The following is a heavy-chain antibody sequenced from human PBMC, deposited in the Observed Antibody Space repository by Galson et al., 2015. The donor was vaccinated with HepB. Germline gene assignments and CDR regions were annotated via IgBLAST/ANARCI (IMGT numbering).Heavy chain of an antibody. D-gene: IGHD2/OR15-2a*01. Sequence: SLRVAGAASGFAFSGYARTGVGEAPGKGLGGGSGMRGRGASTYYADSVMGRFTISRDNSKNTLYLQMTSLRAEDTAVYFCAKAPGTTIPHLHFDYWGQGTLVTVSS. V-gene: IGHV3-23*01. CDR2: MRGRGAST. J-gene: IGHJ4*02. CDR1: GFAFSGYA. CDR3: AKAPGTTIPHLHFDY.